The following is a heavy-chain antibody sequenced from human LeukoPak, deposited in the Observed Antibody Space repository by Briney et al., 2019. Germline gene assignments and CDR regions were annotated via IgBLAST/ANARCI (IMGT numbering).Heavy chain of an antibody. Sequence: KPSETLSLTCTVSGGSISSYYWSWIRQPAGKGLEWIGRIYTSGSTNYNPSLKSRVTMSVDTSKNQFSLKLSSVTAAGTAVYYCASSMMMYNWNEGWFDPWGQGTLVTVSS. CDR1: GGSISSYY. CDR2: IYTSGST. CDR3: ASSMMMYNWNEGWFDP. D-gene: IGHD1-1*01. J-gene: IGHJ5*02. V-gene: IGHV4-4*07.